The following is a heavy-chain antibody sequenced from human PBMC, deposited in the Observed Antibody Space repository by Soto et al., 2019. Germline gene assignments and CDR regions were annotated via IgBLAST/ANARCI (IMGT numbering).Heavy chain of an antibody. CDR1: GGSISTSAYY. CDR2: IYYSGTS. D-gene: IGHD6-13*01. V-gene: IGHV4-39*07. J-gene: IGHJ4*02. CDR3: AREIPAAGHFDS. Sequence: SETLSLTCTVSGGSISTSAYYWGWIRQPPGKGLEWIGTIYYSGTSYHNPSLNSRATMSVDTSSSQFSLNLHSVTAADTALYYCAREIPAAGHFDSWGQATLVTVSS.